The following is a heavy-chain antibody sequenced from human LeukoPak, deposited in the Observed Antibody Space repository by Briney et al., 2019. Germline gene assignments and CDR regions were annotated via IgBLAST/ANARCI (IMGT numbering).Heavy chain of an antibody. J-gene: IGHJ5*02. CDR1: GFPFSSHA. CDR3: VREAGYCASVCLKSNWFDP. V-gene: IGHV3-23*01. Sequence: QSGGSLRLSCAASGFPFSSHAMSWVRQPPGKGLEWVSAISNGKTYYADSVRGRFIISRDDSKNTVYLQMNSLRDEDTALYYCVREAGYCASVCLKSNWFDPWGQGTLVTVSS. CDR2: ISNGKT. D-gene: IGHD2-21*02.